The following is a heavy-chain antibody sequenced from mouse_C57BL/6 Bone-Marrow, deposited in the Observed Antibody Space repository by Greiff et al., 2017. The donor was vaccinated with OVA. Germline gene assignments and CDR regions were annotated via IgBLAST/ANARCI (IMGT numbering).Heavy chain of an antibody. V-gene: IGHV1-64*01. Sequence: QVQLQQPGAELVKPGASVKLSCKASGYTFTSYWMHWVKQRPGQGLEWIGMIHPNSGSTNYNEKFKSKATLTVDKSSSTAYMQLSSLTSEDSAVYYCARRGDSSGCYAMDYWGQGTSVTVSS. CDR3: ARRGDSSGCYAMDY. CDR2: IHPNSGST. D-gene: IGHD3-2*02. CDR1: GYTFTSYW. J-gene: IGHJ4*01.